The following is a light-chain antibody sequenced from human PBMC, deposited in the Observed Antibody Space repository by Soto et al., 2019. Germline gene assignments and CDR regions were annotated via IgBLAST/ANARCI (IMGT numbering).Light chain of an antibody. J-gene: IGKJ1*01. Sequence: EIVLTQSPGTLSLSPGERATLSCRASQSVSSSYLAWYQQKPGQAPRLLIYGASSRATGIPDRFSGSGSGTDFTLTISRLEPEDFVVYYCQQYGSLWTFGQGTKVEIK. CDR1: QSVSSSY. CDR3: QQYGSLWT. V-gene: IGKV3-20*01. CDR2: GAS.